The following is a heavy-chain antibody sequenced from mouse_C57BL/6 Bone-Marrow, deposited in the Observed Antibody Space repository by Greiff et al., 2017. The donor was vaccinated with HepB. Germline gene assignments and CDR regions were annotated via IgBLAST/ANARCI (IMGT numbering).Heavy chain of an antibody. CDR2: FYPGVGSI. J-gene: IGHJ2*01. CDR1: GSTFPSSW. Sequence: VQLQQPGAELVKPGASLKMSCKASGSTFPSSWLTWVKQRPGQGLGWIGVFYPGVGSINYNEKFKSKATLLVETSSSTAYMQLSSLTSEDSAVYYCAKEGYEYDGGYYFDYWGQGTTLTVSS. D-gene: IGHD2-4*01. V-gene: IGHV1-55*01. CDR3: AKEGYEYDGGYYFDY.